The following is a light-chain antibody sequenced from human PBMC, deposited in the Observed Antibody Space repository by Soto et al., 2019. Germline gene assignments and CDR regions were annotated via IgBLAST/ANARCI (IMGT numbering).Light chain of an antibody. CDR3: SSYTSTTVV. CDR2: EVS. J-gene: IGLJ2*01. Sequence: QSVLTQPASVSGSPGQSITISCTGTSSDVGVYNYVSWYQQHPDKAPKLMIYEVSNRPSGVSNRFSGSKSGDTASLTISGLQAGDEADYYCSSYTSTTVVFGGGTKLTVL. V-gene: IGLV2-14*01. CDR1: SSDVGVYNY.